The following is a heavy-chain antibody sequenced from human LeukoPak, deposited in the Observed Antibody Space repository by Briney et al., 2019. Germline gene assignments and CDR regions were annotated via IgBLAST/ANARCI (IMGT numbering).Heavy chain of an antibody. CDR1: GYTFTGYY. J-gene: IGHJ3*02. CDR2: INPNSGGT. D-gene: IGHD2-21*02. V-gene: IGHV1-2*02. CDR3: ARDRVVVTAIKDAFDI. Sequence: ASVKVSCKASGYTFTGYYMHWVRRAPGQGLEWMGWINPNSGGTNYAQKFQGRVTMTRDTSISTAYMELSRLRSDDTAVYYCARDRVVVTAIKDAFDIWGQGTMVTVSS.